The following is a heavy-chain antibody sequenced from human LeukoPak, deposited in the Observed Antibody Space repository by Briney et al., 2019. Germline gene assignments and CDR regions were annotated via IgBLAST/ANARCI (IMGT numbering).Heavy chain of an antibody. D-gene: IGHD1-20*01. CDR2: MNPNSGNT. CDR3: ARGPYNWNYDHYYYMDV. Sequence: TSVKVSCKASGYTFTSYDINWVRQATGQGLEWMGWMNPNSGNTGYAQKFQGRVTINRNTSISTVYMELSSLRSEDTAVYYCARGPYNWNYDHYYYMDVWGKGTTVTVSS. J-gene: IGHJ6*03. CDR1: GYTFTSYD. V-gene: IGHV1-8*03.